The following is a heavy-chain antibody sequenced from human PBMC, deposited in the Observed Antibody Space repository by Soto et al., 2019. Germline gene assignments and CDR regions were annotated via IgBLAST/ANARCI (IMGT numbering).Heavy chain of an antibody. CDR1: GGTFSSYA. CDR2: IIPIFGTA. CDR3: ARDIVAKISFAALPHDAFDI. J-gene: IGHJ3*02. V-gene: IGHV1-69*01. D-gene: IGHD5-12*01. Sequence: QVQLVQSGAEVKKPGSSVKVSCKASGGTFSSYAISWVRQAPGQGLEWMGGIIPIFGTANYAQKFQGRVTITEAESTSTAYMELSSLRSEDTAVYYCARDIVAKISFAALPHDAFDIWGQGTMVTVSS.